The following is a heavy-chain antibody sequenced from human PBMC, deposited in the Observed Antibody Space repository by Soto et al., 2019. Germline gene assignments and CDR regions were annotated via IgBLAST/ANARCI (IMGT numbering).Heavy chain of an antibody. V-gene: IGHV3-66*01. J-gene: IGHJ6*03. CDR1: GFTVSSNY. Sequence: GGSLRLSCAASGFTVSSNYMSWVRQAPGKGLEWVSVIYSGGSTYYADSVKGRFTISRDNSKNTLYLQMNSLRAEDTAVYYCARYSRPPYYYYYMDVWGKGTTVTVSS. CDR2: IYSGGST. CDR3: ARYSRPPYYYYYMDV. D-gene: IGHD4-4*01.